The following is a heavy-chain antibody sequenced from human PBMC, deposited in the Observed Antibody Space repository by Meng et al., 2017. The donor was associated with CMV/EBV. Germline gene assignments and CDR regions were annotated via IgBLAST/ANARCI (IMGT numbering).Heavy chain of an antibody. CDR1: GGSISRSSYY. V-gene: IGHV4-39*07. D-gene: IGHD3-22*01. Sequence: SGGSISRSSYYWGWIRQPPGKGLEWIGSIYYSGSTYYNPSLKSRVTISVDTSKNQFSLKLSSVTAADTAVYYCARDGHDSSGYNFDYWGQGTLVTVSS. CDR2: IYYSGST. CDR3: ARDGHDSSGYNFDY. J-gene: IGHJ4*02.